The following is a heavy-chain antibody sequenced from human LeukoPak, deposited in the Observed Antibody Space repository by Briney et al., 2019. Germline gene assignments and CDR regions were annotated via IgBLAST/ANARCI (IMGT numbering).Heavy chain of an antibody. V-gene: IGHV4-39*07. D-gene: IGHD2-15*01. CDR2: IYYSGST. Sequence: SETLSLTCTVSGDSISSSSYYWGWIRQPPGKGLEWIGGIYYSGSTYYNPPLMSRVTISVDTSKNQFSLKLTSVTAADTAVYYCAREDGGLYGQDFWGQGTLVTVSS. CDR1: GDSISSSSYY. CDR3: AREDGGLYGQDF. J-gene: IGHJ4*02.